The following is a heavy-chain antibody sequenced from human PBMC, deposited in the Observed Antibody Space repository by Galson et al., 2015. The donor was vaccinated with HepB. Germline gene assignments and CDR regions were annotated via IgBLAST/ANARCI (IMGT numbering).Heavy chain of an antibody. CDR1: VGSFTNYY. D-gene: IGHD6-19*01. CDR3: ARGRSSGYYESLGY. V-gene: IGHV4-34*01. J-gene: IGHJ4*02. CDR2: INHSGST. Sequence: SETLSLTCAVYVGSFTNYYWTWIRQPPGKGLEWIGDINHSGSTNYNPSLKSRVTISLDTSKNHFSLTLSSVTAADTAVYYCARGRSSGYYESLGYWGQGTLVTVSS.